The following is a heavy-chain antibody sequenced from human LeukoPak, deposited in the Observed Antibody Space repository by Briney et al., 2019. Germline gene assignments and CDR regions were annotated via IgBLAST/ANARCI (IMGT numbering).Heavy chain of an antibody. Sequence: SETLSLTCTVSGGSISSSSYYWGLIRQPPGKGLEWIGSIYYSGSTYYNPSLKSRVTVSVDTSKNQFSLKLSSVTAADTAVYYCARQLGYCSSTSCYADKVDYWGQGTLVTVSS. D-gene: IGHD2-2*01. CDR2: IYYSGST. CDR3: ARQLGYCSSTSCYADKVDY. CDR1: GGSISSSSYY. J-gene: IGHJ4*02. V-gene: IGHV4-39*01.